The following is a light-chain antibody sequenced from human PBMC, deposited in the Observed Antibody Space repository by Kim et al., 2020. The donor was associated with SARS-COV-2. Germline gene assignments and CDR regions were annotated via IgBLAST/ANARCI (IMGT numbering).Light chain of an antibody. V-gene: IGKV3-15*01. Sequence: SVSPGERAPHSCRASESVSTILAWYQQKPGQAPRLLIYGASTRATGIPARFSAGGSGTEFILTISSLQSEDFAVYYCQQYNVWPYTFGQGTKLEI. CDR1: ESVSTI. J-gene: IGKJ2*01. CDR2: GAS. CDR3: QQYNVWPYT.